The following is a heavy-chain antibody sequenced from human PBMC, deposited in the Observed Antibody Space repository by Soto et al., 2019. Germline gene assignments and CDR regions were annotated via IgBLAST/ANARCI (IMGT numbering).Heavy chain of an antibody. CDR1: GFTFSSYA. J-gene: IGHJ4*02. V-gene: IGHV3-23*01. Sequence: PGGSLRLSCAASGFTFSSYAMSWVRQAPGKGLEWVSAISGSGGSTYYADSVKGRFTISRDNSKNTLYLQMNSLRAEDTAVYYCAKARFLEWLFNPDYWGQGTLVTVSS. CDR3: AKARFLEWLFNPDY. CDR2: ISGSGGST. D-gene: IGHD3-3*01.